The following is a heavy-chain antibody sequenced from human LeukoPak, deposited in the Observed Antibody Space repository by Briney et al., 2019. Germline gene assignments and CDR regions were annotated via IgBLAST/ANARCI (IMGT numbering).Heavy chain of an antibody. CDR1: GYTFTSYY. CDR2: INPSGGST. CDR3: ARAYYYDSSGYYPPFLWFDP. V-gene: IGHV1-46*01. Sequence: ASVKVSCKASGYTFTSYYMHWVRQAPGQRLEWMGIINPSGGSTSYAQKFQGRVTMTRDTSTSTVYMELSSLRSEDTAVYYCARAYYYDSSGYYPPFLWFDPWGQGTLVTVSS. D-gene: IGHD3-22*01. J-gene: IGHJ5*02.